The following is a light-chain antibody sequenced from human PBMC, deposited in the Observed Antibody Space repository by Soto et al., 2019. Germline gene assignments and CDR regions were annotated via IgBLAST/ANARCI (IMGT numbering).Light chain of an antibody. J-gene: IGLJ1*01. V-gene: IGLV2-8*01. CDR2: EVS. Sequence: QSVLTQPPSASGSPGQLVTISCTGTSSDVGGYNYISWYQQHPGKAPKLMIYEVSKRPSGVPDRFSGSKSGNTASLTVSGLQPEDEPDYYCSSYAGRNNYVFGTGTKGTVL. CDR1: SSDVGGYNY. CDR3: SSYAGRNNYV.